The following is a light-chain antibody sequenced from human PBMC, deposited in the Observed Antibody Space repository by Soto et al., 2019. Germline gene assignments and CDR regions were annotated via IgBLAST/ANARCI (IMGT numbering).Light chain of an antibody. CDR2: AAS. V-gene: IGKV1-9*01. CDR3: QQLNSYPLFT. Sequence: DIQLTQSPSFLSASVGDRVTITCRASQGISSYLAWYQQKPGKAPKLLIYAASTLQSGVPSRFSGSGSGTEFTLTNSSLQPEDFATYYCQQLNSYPLFTFGPGTKVDIK. J-gene: IGKJ3*01. CDR1: QGISSY.